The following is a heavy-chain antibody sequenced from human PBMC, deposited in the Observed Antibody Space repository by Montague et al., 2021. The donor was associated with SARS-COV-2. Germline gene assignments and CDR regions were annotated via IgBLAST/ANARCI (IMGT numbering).Heavy chain of an antibody. D-gene: IGHD1-26*01. Sequence: SETLSLTCTVSGASITTTSYYWGWIRQPPGKGLEWIGSIYYSGTTDYNPSLQSRVTISVDTSKNQFSLRLSSVSAADTAMYYCARDVRVSNYEVWFDPWGQGTLLTVSS. CDR1: GASITTTSYY. J-gene: IGHJ5*02. CDR3: ARDVRVSNYEVWFDP. V-gene: IGHV4-39*07. CDR2: IYYSGTT.